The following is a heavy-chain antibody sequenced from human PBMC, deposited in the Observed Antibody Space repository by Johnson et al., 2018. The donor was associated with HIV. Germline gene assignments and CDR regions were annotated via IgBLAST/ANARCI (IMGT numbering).Heavy chain of an antibody. J-gene: IGHJ3*02. CDR3: AKEGWAAAQEGWGAFDI. Sequence: QVLLVESGGGLVQPGGSLRLSCAASGFTFSSYAMPWVRQAPGKGLDWVAVISYDASNKYYADSVKGRFTFSRDNSKNTLYLQMNSLRAEDTAVYYCAKEGWAAAQEGWGAFDIWGQGTMVTVSS. D-gene: IGHD6-13*01. CDR2: ISYDASNK. V-gene: IGHV3-30*04. CDR1: GFTFSSYA.